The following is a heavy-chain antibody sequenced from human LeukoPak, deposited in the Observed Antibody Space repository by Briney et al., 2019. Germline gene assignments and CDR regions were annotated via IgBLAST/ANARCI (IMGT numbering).Heavy chain of an antibody. Sequence: SETLSLTCTVSGGSISSYYWSWIRQPPGKGLEWIGYIYYSGSTNYNPSLKSRVTISVDTSKNQFSLKLSSGTAADTAVYYCAIQGGDSSGYYYVRWFDPWGQGTLVTVSS. CDR2: IYYSGST. J-gene: IGHJ5*02. V-gene: IGHV4-59*12. CDR3: AIQGGDSSGYYYVRWFDP. D-gene: IGHD3-22*01. CDR1: GGSISSYY.